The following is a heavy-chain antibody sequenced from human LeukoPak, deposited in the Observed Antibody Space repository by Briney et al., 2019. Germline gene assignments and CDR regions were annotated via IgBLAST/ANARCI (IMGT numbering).Heavy chain of an antibody. J-gene: IGHJ4*02. CDR3: AREPTPGIAVAGTLDY. V-gene: IGHV4-30-4*01. CDR1: GGSISSGDYY. D-gene: IGHD6-19*01. Sequence: SETLSLTCTVSGGSISSGDYYWSWIRQPPGKGLEWIGYIYYSGSTYYNPSLKSRVTISVDTSKNQFSLKLSSVTAADTAVYYCAREPTPGIAVAGTLDYWGQGTLVTVSS. CDR2: IYYSGST.